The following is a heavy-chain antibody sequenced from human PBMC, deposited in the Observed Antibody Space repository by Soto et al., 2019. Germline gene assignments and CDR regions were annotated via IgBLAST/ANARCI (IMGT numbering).Heavy chain of an antibody. V-gene: IGHV4-34*01. D-gene: IGHD2-2*01. CDR2: INHSGST. Sequence: SETLSLTCAVYGGSFSGNYWSWIRQPPGKGLEWIGEINHSGSTNYSPSLKSRVTISVDTSKNQFSLKLYSVTAADTAVYYCARGGIVVVPAATQGYRYWGQGTLVTVSS. CDR1: GGSFSGNY. CDR3: ARGGIVVVPAATQGYRY. J-gene: IGHJ4*02.